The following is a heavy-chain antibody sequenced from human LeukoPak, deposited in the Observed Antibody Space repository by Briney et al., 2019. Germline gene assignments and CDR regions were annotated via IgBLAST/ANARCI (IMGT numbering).Heavy chain of an antibody. D-gene: IGHD4-23*01. CDR2: INPSGGST. V-gene: IGHV1-46*01. CDR3: AREDYGGNTRAFDI. CDR1: GYTFTSYY. J-gene: IGHJ3*02. Sequence: ASVKVSCKASGYTFTSYYIHWVRQAPGQGLEWMGIINPSGGSTSYAQKFQGRITMTRDTSTSTVYMELSSLKSEDTAVYSCAREDYGGNTRAFDIWGQGTMVTVSS.